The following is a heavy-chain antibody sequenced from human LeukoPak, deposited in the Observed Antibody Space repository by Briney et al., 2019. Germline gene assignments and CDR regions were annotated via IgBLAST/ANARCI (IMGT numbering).Heavy chain of an antibody. CDR1: GFTFSGFW. CDR3: ARDYYGDSYSED. D-gene: IGHD4-17*01. CDR2: IKYDGSAQ. Sequence: GGSLRLSCAASGFTFSGFWMGWVRQSPGKGPEWVANIKYDGSAQYYVDSVKGRFTVSRDNAQNSLYLQLNSLRVEDTAVYYCARDYYGDSYSEDWGQGTLVTVSS. V-gene: IGHV3-7*01. J-gene: IGHJ4*02.